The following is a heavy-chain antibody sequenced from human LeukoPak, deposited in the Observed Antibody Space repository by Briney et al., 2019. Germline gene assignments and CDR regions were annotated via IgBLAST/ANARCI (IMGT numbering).Heavy chain of an antibody. CDR3: AKAVAYGHFDY. Sequence: PGGSLRLSCAASGFTFSSYAMSWVRQAPGKGLEWVSGISGSGGSSYHADSVKGRFTISRDNSKNTLYLQMNSLRAEDAAVYYCAKAVAYGHFDYWGQGTLVTVSS. V-gene: IGHV3-23*01. J-gene: IGHJ4*02. CDR2: ISGSGGSS. D-gene: IGHD2-21*01. CDR1: GFTFSSYA.